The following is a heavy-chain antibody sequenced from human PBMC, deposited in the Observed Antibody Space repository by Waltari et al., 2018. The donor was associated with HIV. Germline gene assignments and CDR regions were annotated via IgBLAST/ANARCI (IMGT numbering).Heavy chain of an antibody. Sequence: QVQLVESGGGVVQPGRSLRLSCAASRFTFSSFAVHWVRQAPGKGLEWVAVISYGGSNKYYADSVRGRFTISRDNSKNTLYLQMNSLRAEDTAVYYCAREVVPYYFDYWGQGTLVTVSS. V-gene: IGHV3-30*01. D-gene: IGHD2-15*01. CDR3: AREVVPYYFDY. CDR1: RFTFSSFA. CDR2: ISYGGSNK. J-gene: IGHJ4*02.